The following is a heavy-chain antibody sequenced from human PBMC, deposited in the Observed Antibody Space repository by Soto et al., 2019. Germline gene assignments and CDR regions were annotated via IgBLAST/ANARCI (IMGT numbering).Heavy chain of an antibody. CDR3: ARPGCSGGSCYRSYYYYGMDV. CDR2: ISSSSSYI. CDR1: GFTFSSYS. J-gene: IGHJ6*02. Sequence: GGSLRLSCAASGFTFSSYSMNWVRQAPGKGLEWVSSISSSSSYIYYADSVKGRFTISRDNAKNSLYLQMNSLRAEDTAVYYCARPGCSGGSCYRSYYYYGMDVWGQGTTVTVSS. V-gene: IGHV3-21*01. D-gene: IGHD2-15*01.